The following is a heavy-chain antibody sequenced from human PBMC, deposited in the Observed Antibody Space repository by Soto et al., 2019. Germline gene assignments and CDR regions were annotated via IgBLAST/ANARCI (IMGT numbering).Heavy chain of an antibody. V-gene: IGHV4-59*03. Sequence: ETLSLTCTVSGDSIRSSYWTWIRQAPGRGLEWIGDIYHTGTTNYNPSLKSRVSISVDTSKNQFSLRLRSVTATDTAIYFCAKISAGSTDETMFTVFDHWGQGTLVTVSS. CDR2: IYHTGTT. CDR3: AKISAGSTDETMFTVFDH. D-gene: IGHD6-13*01. J-gene: IGHJ4*02. CDR1: GDSIRSSY.